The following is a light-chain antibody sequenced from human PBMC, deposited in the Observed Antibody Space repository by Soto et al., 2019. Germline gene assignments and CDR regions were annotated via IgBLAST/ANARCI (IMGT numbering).Light chain of an antibody. J-gene: IGKJ1*01. CDR2: SVS. CDR1: QNISKY. CDR3: QQSYSTAWT. V-gene: IGKV1-39*01. Sequence: DIQMTQSPSSLSASVGDRVTITCRASQNISKYLNWYQQRAGKAPNLLIYSVSTLESWVTSRFSGSGSGTDFTLTVSSLQPEDFGSYYCQQSYSTAWTFGQGTRVDIK.